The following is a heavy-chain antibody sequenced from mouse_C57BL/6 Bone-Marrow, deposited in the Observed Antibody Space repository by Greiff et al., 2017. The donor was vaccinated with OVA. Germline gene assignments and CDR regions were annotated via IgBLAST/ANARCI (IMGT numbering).Heavy chain of an antibody. D-gene: IGHD1-1*01. CDR2: IRNKANNHAT. CDR1: GFTFSDAW. V-gene: IGHV6-6*01. CDR3: TRGGHGSPWFAY. J-gene: IGHJ3*01. Sequence: EVMLVESGGGLVQPGGSMKLSCAASGFTFSDAWMDWVRQSPEKGLEWVAEIRNKANNHATYYAESVKGRFTISRDDSKSSVYLQMNSLRAEDTGIYYCTRGGHGSPWFAYWGQGTLVTVSA.